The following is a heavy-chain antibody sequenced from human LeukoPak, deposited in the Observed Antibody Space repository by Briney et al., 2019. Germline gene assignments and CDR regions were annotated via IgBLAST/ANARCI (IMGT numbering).Heavy chain of an antibody. V-gene: IGHV4-59*13. CDR1: GGSISSYY. CDR3: ARFAYCGGHCWYYFDY. J-gene: IGHJ4*02. Sequence: SETLSLTCTVSGGSISSYYWSWIRQPPGKGLEWIGYIYSSGSTNYNPSLKSRITISVETSKNQVSLKLSSVTAADTAVYYCARFAYCGGHCWYYFDYWGQGSLVTVSS. D-gene: IGHD2-21*02. CDR2: IYSSGST.